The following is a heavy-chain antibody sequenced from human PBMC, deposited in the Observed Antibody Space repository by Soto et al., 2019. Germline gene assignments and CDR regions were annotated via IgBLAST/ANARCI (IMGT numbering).Heavy chain of an antibody. J-gene: IGHJ4*02. CDR3: ATDGPWGNSSGWYFDY. Sequence: ASVKVSCKVSGYTLTELSMHWVRQAPGKGLEWMGGFDPEDGETIYAQKFQGRVTMTEDTSTDTAYMELSSLRSEDTAVYYCATDGPWGNSSGWYFDYWGQGTLVTVSS. D-gene: IGHD6-19*01. CDR2: FDPEDGET. CDR1: GYTLTELS. V-gene: IGHV1-24*01.